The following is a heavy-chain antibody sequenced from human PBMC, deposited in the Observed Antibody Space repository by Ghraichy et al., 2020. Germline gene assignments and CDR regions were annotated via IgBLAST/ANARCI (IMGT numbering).Heavy chain of an antibody. D-gene: IGHD3-10*01. CDR1: GGSITSSRYY. Sequence: TLSLTCTVSGGSITSSRYYWGWIRQPPGKGLGWIGSIFYSGTTYYNPSLKSRLTISVDTSRDQFSLTLTSVTAAETAVYYCARHVGGEGFDYWGQGTLVTVSS. CDR3: ARHVGGEGFDY. CDR2: IFYSGTT. V-gene: IGHV4-39*01. J-gene: IGHJ4*02.